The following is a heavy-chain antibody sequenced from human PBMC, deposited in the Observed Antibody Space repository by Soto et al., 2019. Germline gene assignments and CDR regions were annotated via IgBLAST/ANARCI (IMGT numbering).Heavy chain of an antibody. D-gene: IGHD2-2*01. V-gene: IGHV3-23*01. CDR3: AKWGDCIRGGSTSCYEDWFDP. CDR2: ISGSGGST. J-gene: IGHJ5*02. Sequence: EVQLLESGGGLVQPGGSLRLSCAASGFTFSSYAMSWVRQAPGKGLEWVSAISGSGGSTYYADSVKGRFTISRDNSKNTLYMQMNSLRAEDTAVYYCAKWGDCIRGGSTSCYEDWFDPWGQGTLVTVSS. CDR1: GFTFSSYA.